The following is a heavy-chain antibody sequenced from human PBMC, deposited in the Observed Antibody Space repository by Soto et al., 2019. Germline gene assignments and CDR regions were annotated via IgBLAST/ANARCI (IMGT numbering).Heavy chain of an antibody. D-gene: IGHD3-3*01. CDR2: ISGSGGST. CDR3: AKDGLGLGVVMGPPSYFAY. CDR1: GFTFSSYA. Sequence: GGSLRLSCAASGFTFSSYAMSWVRQAPGKGLEWVSAISGSGGSTYYADSVKGRFTISRDNSKNTLYLQMNSLRAEDTAVYYCAKDGLGLGVVMGPPSYFAYWGQGTLVTVSS. V-gene: IGHV3-23*01. J-gene: IGHJ4*02.